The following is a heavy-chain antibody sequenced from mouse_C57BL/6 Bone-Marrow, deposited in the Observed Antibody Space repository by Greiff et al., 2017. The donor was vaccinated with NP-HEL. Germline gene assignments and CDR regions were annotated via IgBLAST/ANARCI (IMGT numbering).Heavy chain of an antibody. CDR2: IYPGDGDT. V-gene: IGHV1-82*01. CDR3: ASPLYYYGVFFDY. D-gene: IGHD1-1*01. J-gene: IGHJ2*01. CDR1: GYAFSSSW. Sequence: QVQLQQSGPELVKPGASVKISCKASGYAFSSSWMNWVKQRPGKGLVWIGRIYPGDGDTNYNGKFKGKATLTADKSSSTAYMHLCSLTSEDSAVYSCASPLYYYGVFFDYWGQGTTLTVSS.